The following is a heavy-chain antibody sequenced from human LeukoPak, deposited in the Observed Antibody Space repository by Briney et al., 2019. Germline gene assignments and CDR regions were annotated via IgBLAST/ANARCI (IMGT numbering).Heavy chain of an antibody. J-gene: IGHJ3*02. CDR1: GGSISSYY. Sequence: SETLSLTRTVSGGSISSYYWSWIRQPPGKGLEWIGYIYYSGSTNYNPSLKSRVTISVDTSKNQFSLKLSSVTAADTAVYYCARHSGDIVVVVAARDAFDIWGQGTMDTVSS. CDR3: ARHSGDIVVVVAARDAFDI. D-gene: IGHD2-15*01. V-gene: IGHV4-59*08. CDR2: IYYSGST.